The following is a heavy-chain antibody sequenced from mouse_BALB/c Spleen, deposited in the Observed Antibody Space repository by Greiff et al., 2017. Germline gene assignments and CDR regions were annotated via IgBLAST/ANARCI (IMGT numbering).Heavy chain of an antibody. J-gene: IGHJ3*01. Sequence: EVHLVESGGGLVQPGGSRKLSCAASGFTFSSYTMSWVRQTPEKRLEWVAYISNGGGSTYYPDTVKGRFTISRDNAKNTLYLQMSSLKSEDTAMYYCAREELSWFAYWGQGTLVTVSA. CDR1: GFTFSSYT. CDR2: ISNGGGST. V-gene: IGHV5-12-2*01. CDR3: AREELSWFAY.